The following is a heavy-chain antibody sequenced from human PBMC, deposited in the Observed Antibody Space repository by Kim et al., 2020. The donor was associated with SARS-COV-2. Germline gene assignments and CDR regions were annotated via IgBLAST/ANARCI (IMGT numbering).Heavy chain of an antibody. Sequence: GGSLRLSCAASGFTFSSYEMNWVRQAPGKGLEWVSYISSSGSTIYYADSVKGRFTISRDNAKNSLYLQMNSLRAEDTAVYYCARGGTVTTVFAFDIWGQGTMVTVSS. CDR2: ISSSGSTI. J-gene: IGHJ3*02. V-gene: IGHV3-48*03. CDR1: GFTFSSYE. D-gene: IGHD4-17*01. CDR3: ARGGTVTTVFAFDI.